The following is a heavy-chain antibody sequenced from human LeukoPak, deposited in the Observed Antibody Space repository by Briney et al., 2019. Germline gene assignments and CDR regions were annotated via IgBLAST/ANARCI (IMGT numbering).Heavy chain of an antibody. J-gene: IGHJ5*02. CDR3: ARDVNYYDSSGYPLP. Sequence: SETLSLTCTVSGGSISSYYWSWIRQPAGKGLEWIGHIYTSGSTNYNPSLKSRVTMSVDTSKNQFSLKLSSVTAADTAVYYCARDVNYYDSSGYPLPWGQGTLVTVSS. CDR2: IYTSGST. CDR1: GGSISSYY. V-gene: IGHV4-4*07. D-gene: IGHD3-22*01.